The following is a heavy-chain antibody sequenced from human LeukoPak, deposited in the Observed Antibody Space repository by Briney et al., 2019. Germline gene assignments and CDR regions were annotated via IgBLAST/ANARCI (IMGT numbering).Heavy chain of an antibody. D-gene: IGHD5-18*01. Sequence: ASVKVSCKASGYTFTSYAMHWVRQAPGQRLEWMGWINAGNGNTKYSQKFQGRVTITRGTSASTAYMELSSLRSEDTAVYYCARDLSRGYSYAWGYWGQGTLVTVSS. CDR2: INAGNGNT. CDR3: ARDLSRGYSYAWGY. V-gene: IGHV1-3*01. CDR1: GYTFTSYA. J-gene: IGHJ4*02.